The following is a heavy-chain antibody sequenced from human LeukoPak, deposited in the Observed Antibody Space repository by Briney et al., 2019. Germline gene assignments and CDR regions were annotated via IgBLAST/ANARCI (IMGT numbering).Heavy chain of an antibody. CDR3: ARAHNYDILTGSRNWFDP. D-gene: IGHD3-9*01. CDR1: GYTFTGYY. V-gene: IGHV1-2*02. CDR2: INPNSGGT. J-gene: IGHJ5*02. Sequence: GASVKVSCKASGYTFTGYYMHWVRQAPGQGLEWMGWINPNSGGTNYAQKFQGRVTMTRDTSISTAYMELSRLRSDDTAVYYCARAHNYDILTGSRNWFDPWGQGTLVTSPQ.